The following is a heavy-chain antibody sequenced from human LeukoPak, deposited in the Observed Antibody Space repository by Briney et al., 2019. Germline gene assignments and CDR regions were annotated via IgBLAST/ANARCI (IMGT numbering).Heavy chain of an antibody. CDR1: GFTFSNSA. CDR2: LSGSGITT. J-gene: IGHJ4*02. D-gene: IGHD3-10*01. V-gene: IGHV3-23*01. CDR3: AKDLEVRGVMSY. Sequence: GGSLRLSCAASGFTFSNSAMSWVRQAPGKGLEWVSTLSGSGITTYYADSVKGRFTISRDNSKNTLYLQMNSLRAEDTAVYYCAKDLEVRGVMSYWGQGTLVTVSS.